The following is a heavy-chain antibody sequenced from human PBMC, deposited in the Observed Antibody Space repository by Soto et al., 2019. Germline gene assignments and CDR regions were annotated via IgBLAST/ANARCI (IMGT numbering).Heavy chain of an antibody. J-gene: IGHJ4*02. Sequence: PGESLKISCKGSGFNFTTSWIGWVRQMPVKGLEWMGIIYPADSDTRYSPSFQGRVTISADKSISTAYLQWNSLKASDTAIYYCARQKGYTSAWYTPFYYDAWGQGTLVTVSS. CDR1: GFNFTTSW. V-gene: IGHV5-51*01. CDR2: IYPADSDT. CDR3: ARQKGYTSAWYTPFYYDA. D-gene: IGHD6-19*01.